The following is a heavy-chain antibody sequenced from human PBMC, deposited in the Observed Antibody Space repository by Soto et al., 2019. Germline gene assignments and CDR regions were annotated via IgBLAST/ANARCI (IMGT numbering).Heavy chain of an antibody. V-gene: IGHV1-46*01. J-gene: IGHJ4*02. CDR1: ADTFTSYY. CDR3: AKRTVPVTSDYFDY. CDR2: INPNGGST. Sequence: ASVKVSCKAPADTFTSYYMHWVRQAPGHGLEWMGVINPNGGSTRFAQTFQGRVTMTRDTSTSTVYMELRSLRSEDTAVYYCAKRTVPVTSDYFDYWGQGTLVTVSS. D-gene: IGHD4-17*01.